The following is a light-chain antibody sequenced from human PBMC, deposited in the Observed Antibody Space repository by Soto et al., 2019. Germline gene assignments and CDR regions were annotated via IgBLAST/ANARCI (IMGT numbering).Light chain of an antibody. J-gene: IGKJ4*01. V-gene: IGKV1-5*01. CDR3: QQYNSYSL. CDR1: QSISSW. CDR2: DAS. Sequence: DIQMTQSPSTLSASVGDRVTITCRASQSISSWLAWYQQKPGKAPKLLIYDASSLESGVPSRFSGSRSGTEFTLTISSLQPDDFATYYCQQYNSYSLFGGGTKVEIK.